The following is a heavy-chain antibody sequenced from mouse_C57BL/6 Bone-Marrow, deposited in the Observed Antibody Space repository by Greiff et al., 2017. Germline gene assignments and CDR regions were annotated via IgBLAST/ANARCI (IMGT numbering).Heavy chain of an antibody. J-gene: IGHJ2*01. CDR2: INPGSGGT. CDR3: ARPRLDY. CDR1: GYAFTNYL. V-gene: IGHV1-54*01. Sequence: VHLVESGAELVRPGTSVKVSCKASGYAFTNYLIEWVKQRPGQGLEWIGVINPGSGGTNYNEKFKGKATLTADKSSSTAYMHLSSLTSEDSAVYFCARPRLDYWGQGTTLTVSS.